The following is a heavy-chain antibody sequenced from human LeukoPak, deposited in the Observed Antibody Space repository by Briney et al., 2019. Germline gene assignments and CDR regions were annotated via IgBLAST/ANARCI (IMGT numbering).Heavy chain of an antibody. Sequence: GGSLRLSCAASGFTFSSYEMNWVRQAPGKGLEWVSDISSSGSTIYYADFVKGRFTISRDNAKNSLYLQMNSLRAEDTTLYYCARARHPTYDSSGYVDYWGQGTLVTVSS. CDR1: GFTFSSYE. CDR3: ARARHPTYDSSGYVDY. CDR2: ISSSGSTI. J-gene: IGHJ4*02. D-gene: IGHD3-22*01. V-gene: IGHV3-48*03.